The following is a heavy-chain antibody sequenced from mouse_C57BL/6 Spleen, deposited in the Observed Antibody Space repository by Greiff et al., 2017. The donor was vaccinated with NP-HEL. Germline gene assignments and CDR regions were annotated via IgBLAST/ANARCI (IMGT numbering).Heavy chain of an antibody. D-gene: IGHD2-4*01. V-gene: IGHV1-69*01. CDR2: IDPSDSYT. CDR1: GYTFTSYW. CDR3: ARRGSDYDVYFDY. Sequence: VQLQQPGAELVMPGASVKLSCKASGYTFTSYWMHWVKQRPGQGLEWIGEIDPSDSYTNYNQKFKGKSTLTVDKSSSTAYMQLSSLTSEDSAVYYCARRGSDYDVYFDYWGQGTTLTVSS. J-gene: IGHJ2*01.